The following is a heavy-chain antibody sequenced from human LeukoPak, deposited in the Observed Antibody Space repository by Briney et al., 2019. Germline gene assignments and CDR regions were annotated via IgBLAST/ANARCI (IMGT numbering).Heavy chain of an antibody. Sequence: PGGSLRLSCAASGFTFSSYAMSWVRQAPGKGLEWVSTITRGGGSTYYADSVKGRFTISRDNSKDTLYLQMNSLRVEDSAVFYCTRDHPDCRGTRCLLFDSWGQGTLATVSS. V-gene: IGHV3-23*01. J-gene: IGHJ4*02. CDR2: ITRGGGST. D-gene: IGHD2-2*01. CDR1: GFTFSSYA. CDR3: TRDHPDCRGTRCLLFDS.